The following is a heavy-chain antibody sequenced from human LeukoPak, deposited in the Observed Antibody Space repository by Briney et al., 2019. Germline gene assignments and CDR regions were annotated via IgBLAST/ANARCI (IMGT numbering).Heavy chain of an antibody. V-gene: IGHV4-59*01. J-gene: IGHJ6*03. CDR3: ARGIAARETLPYYYYYMDV. CDR1: GGSISSFY. Sequence: PSETLSLTCTVSGGSISSFYWSWIRQPPGKGLEWIGYMYYSGSTNYNPSLKSRVTISVDMSKNQISLKLSSVTAADTAVYYCARGIAARETLPYYYYYMDVWGKGTTVTVSS. D-gene: IGHD6-6*01. CDR2: MYYSGST.